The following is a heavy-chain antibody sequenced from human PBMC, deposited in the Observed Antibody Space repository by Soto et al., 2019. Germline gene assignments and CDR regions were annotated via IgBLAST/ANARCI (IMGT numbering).Heavy chain of an antibody. D-gene: IGHD3-22*01. V-gene: IGHV4-38-2*02. CDR2: IYHSGST. J-gene: IGHJ3*02. Sequence: SETLSLTYTVSGYSISSGYYWGWIRQPPGKGLEWIGSIYHSGSTYYNPSLKSRVTISVDTSKNQFSLKLSSVTAADTAVYYCARDPALNYYDSRGTFFDIWGQGTMVTVSS. CDR3: ARDPALNYYDSRGTFFDI. CDR1: GYSISSGYY.